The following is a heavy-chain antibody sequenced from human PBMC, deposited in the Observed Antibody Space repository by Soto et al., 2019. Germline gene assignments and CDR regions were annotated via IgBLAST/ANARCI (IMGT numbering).Heavy chain of an antibody. CDR2: MDYGVNT. Sequence: QLQLQESGPGLVKPSETLSLTCIVSGGSISSSSYSWAWIRQPPGKGLEWVGTMDYGVNTYYNPCXEERVTIYGDTSXSQXSXVLSSVTAAGTAVYSCARDPGYCSGSNCYGYYTMDVWGQGTTVTVSS. D-gene: IGHD2-2*01. CDR1: GGSISSSSYS. V-gene: IGHV4-39*02. CDR3: ARDPGYCSGSNCYGYYTMDV. J-gene: IGHJ6*02.